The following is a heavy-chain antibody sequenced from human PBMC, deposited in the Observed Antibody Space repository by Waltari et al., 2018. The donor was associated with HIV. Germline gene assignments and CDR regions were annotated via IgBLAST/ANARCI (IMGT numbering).Heavy chain of an antibody. D-gene: IGHD1-26*01. Sequence: TASGFTFSSYSMNWVRQAPGKGLEWVSYISSSSSTIYYADSGKGRFTISRDNAKNSLYLQMNSLRDEDTAVYYCARSMYSGSYTGGLGFDYWGQGTLVTVSS. CDR1: GFTFSSYS. CDR2: ISSSSSTI. V-gene: IGHV3-48*02. CDR3: ARSMYSGSYTGGLGFDY. J-gene: IGHJ4*02.